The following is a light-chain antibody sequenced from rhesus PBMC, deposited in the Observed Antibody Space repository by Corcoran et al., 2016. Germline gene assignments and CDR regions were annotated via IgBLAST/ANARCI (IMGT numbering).Light chain of an antibody. Sequence: DIQMTQSPSSLSASVGDRVTITCRASQGISSWLAWYQRKPGKAPKLLIYKASSLQSGFPSWFTGSGSGTDFTLTISSLQPEDFATYYCLQYSSSPFTFGPGTKLDIK. CDR1: QGISSW. CDR3: LQYSSSPFT. CDR2: KAS. J-gene: IGKJ3*01. V-gene: IGKV1-22*01.